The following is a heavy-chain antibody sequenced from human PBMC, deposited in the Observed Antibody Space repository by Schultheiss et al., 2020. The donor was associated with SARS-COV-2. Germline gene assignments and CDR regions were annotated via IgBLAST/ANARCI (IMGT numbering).Heavy chain of an antibody. CDR1: GFTFSSYW. J-gene: IGHJ4*02. CDR2: ISYDGSIK. D-gene: IGHD4-11*01. CDR3: ANGPSTRAGY. Sequence: GGSLRLSCAASGFTFSSYWMSWVRQAPGKGLEWVAVISYDGSIKYYGDSVKGRFTISRDNSKNTLYLQMNSLRAEDTAVYYCANGPSTRAGYWGQGTLVTVSS. V-gene: IGHV3-30*18.